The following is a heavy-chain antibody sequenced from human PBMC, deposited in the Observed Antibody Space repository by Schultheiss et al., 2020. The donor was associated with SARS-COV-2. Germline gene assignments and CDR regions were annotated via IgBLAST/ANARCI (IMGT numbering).Heavy chain of an antibody. CDR2: IKSKTDGGTT. D-gene: IGHD5-18*01. V-gene: IGHV3-15*01. Sequence: SCAASGFTFSNAWMSWVRQAPGKGLEWVGRIKSKTDGGTTDYAAPVKGRFTISRDDSKNTLYLQMNSLKTEDTAVYYCARDGGIQLWFSLSQYYFDYWGQGTLVTVSS. CDR3: ARDGGIQLWFSLSQYYFDY. CDR1: GFTFSNAW. J-gene: IGHJ4*02.